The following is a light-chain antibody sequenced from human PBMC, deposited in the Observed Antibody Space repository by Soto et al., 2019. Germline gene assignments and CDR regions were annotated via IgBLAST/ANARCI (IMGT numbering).Light chain of an antibody. Sequence: IQMKQSRASLSASLEASVTISCRASQSISSYLNWYQQKPGKAPKLLIYAASSLQSGVPSRFSGSGSGTDFTLTISSLQPEDFATYYCQQSYSTPRTFGQGTKVDIK. J-gene: IGKJ1*01. CDR2: AAS. CDR3: QQSYSTPRT. CDR1: QSISSY. V-gene: IGKV1-39*01.